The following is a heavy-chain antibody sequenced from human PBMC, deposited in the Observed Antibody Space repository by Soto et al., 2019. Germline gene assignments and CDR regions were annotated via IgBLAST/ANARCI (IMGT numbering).Heavy chain of an antibody. CDR1: GGSISSSSYY. CDR3: AREGGGYCSGGSCQVDY. Sequence: QLQLQESGPGLVKPSETLSLTCTVSGGSISSSSYYWGWIRQPPGKGLEWIGSIYYRGNTYYNPSLKSRVTISVDTSKNQFSLKLSSVTAADTAVYYCAREGGGYCSGGSCQVDYWGQVTLVTVSS. J-gene: IGHJ4*02. CDR2: IYYRGNT. V-gene: IGHV4-39*02. D-gene: IGHD2-15*01.